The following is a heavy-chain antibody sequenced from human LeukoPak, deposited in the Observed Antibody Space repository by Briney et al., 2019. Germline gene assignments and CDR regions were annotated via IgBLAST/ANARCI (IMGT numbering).Heavy chain of an antibody. CDR1: GGSISSDY. V-gene: IGHV4-59*01. J-gene: IGHJ4*02. CDR2: IYYSGST. Sequence: SETLSLTCTVSGGSISSDYWSWIRQPPGKGLEWTGYIYYSGSTNYNPSLKSRVTISVDTSKNQFSLRLRSVTAADTAVYYCARLIPYYFDYWGQGILATVSS. CDR3: ARLIPYYFDY.